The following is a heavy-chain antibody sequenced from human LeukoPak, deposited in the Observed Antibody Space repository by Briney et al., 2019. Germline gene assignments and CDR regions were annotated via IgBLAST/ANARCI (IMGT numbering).Heavy chain of an antibody. CDR3: ARDGEITSIMSWFDP. J-gene: IGHJ5*02. V-gene: IGHV3-33*01. D-gene: IGHD5-24*01. CDR1: GFTFSRHG. CDR2: IWYDGSNK. Sequence: PGGSLRLSCAASGFTFSRHGMHWVRQAPGKGLEWVAVIWYDGSNKYYADSVKGRFIISRDYFENTLYLQMNSLRVEDTAVYYCARDGEITSIMSWFDPWGQGTLVTVSS.